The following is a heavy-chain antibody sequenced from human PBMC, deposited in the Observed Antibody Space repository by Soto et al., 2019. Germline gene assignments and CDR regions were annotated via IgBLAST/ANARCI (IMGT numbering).Heavy chain of an antibody. CDR3: AKVFYYYDSSGYYYFDY. CDR2: ISGSGSTI. Sequence: LRLSCAASGFTFSSYAVSWVRQAPGKGPEWISSISGSGSTIYYADSVKGRFAISRDNSKNTLYLQMSSLRAEDTAVYYCAKVFYYYDSSGYYYFDYWGQGTLVTVSS. D-gene: IGHD3-22*01. J-gene: IGHJ4*02. V-gene: IGHV3-23*01. CDR1: GFTFSSYA.